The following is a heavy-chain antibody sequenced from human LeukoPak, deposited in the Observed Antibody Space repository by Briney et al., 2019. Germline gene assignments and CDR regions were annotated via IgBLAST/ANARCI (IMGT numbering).Heavy chain of an antibody. CDR2: IYYSGST. CDR3: ARYCSGGDCYSKALDY. J-gene: IGHJ4*02. CDR1: GGSINNDW. Sequence: PSETLSLTCSVSGGSINNDWWNWIRQPPGKGLEWIGYIYYSGSTSYNPSLKSRLTISVDTSLNQFSLKLSSVTAADTAVYYCARYCSGGDCYSKALDYWGQGILVTVSS. D-gene: IGHD2-15*01. V-gene: IGHV4-59*01.